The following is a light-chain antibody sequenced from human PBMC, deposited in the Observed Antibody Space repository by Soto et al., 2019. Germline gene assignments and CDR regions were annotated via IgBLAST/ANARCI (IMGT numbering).Light chain of an antibody. CDR2: DVT. Sequence: QSARTQPPSVSGSPGQSVTISCTGASSDIGTFNRVSWYQQPPGTAPRLLIYDVTNRPSGVPHRFSGSKSGNTASLTISGLQVEDEAEYFCSSYTSTETVVFGGGTKVTVL. CDR3: SSYTSTETVV. V-gene: IGLV2-18*02. CDR1: SSDIGTFNR. J-gene: IGLJ2*01.